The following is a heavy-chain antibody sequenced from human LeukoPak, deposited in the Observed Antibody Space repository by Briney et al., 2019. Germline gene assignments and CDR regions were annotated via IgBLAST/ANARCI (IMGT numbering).Heavy chain of an antibody. J-gene: IGHJ4*02. V-gene: IGHV1-58*01. Sequence: SVKVSCKASGFTFTSSAVQWVRQARGQRLEWIGWIVVGSGNTNYAQKFQERVTITRDMSTSTAYMELSSLRSEDTAVYYCAAAYYYDSSGHSDVDYWGQGTLVTVSS. CDR1: GFTFTSSA. CDR2: IVVGSGNT. D-gene: IGHD3-22*01. CDR3: AAAYYYDSSGHSDVDY.